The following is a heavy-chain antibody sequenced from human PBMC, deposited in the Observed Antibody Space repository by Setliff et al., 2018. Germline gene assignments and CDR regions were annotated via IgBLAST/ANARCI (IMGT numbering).Heavy chain of an antibody. J-gene: IGHJ4*02. CDR3: ARTDDYYNFYAY. D-gene: IGHD3-3*01. Sequence: SETLSLTFTVSGASISSSSYYWAWIRQPPGRGLELIGSIFYGGSTYYNPSLKSRVTISIDASKNQFSLKLDSVTAADTAVYYCARTDDYYNFYAYWGQGTLVTVSS. CDR2: IFYGGST. V-gene: IGHV4-39*07. CDR1: GASISSSSYY.